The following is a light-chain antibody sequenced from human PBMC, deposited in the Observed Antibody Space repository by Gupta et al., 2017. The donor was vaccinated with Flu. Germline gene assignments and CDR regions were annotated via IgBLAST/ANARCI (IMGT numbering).Light chain of an antibody. CDR1: SSDVGGYNY. Sequence: SITISCTGTSSDVGGYNYVSWYQQHPGKAPKLMIYEVSNRPSGFSNRFSGSKSGNTASLTISGLQAEDEADYYCSSYTSSSTVVFGGGTKLTVL. CDR3: SSYTSSSTVV. J-gene: IGLJ2*01. CDR2: EVS. V-gene: IGLV2-14*01.